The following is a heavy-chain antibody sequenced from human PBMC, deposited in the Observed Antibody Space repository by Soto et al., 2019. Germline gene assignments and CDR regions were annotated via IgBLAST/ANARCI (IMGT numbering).Heavy chain of an antibody. J-gene: IGHJ6*02. V-gene: IGHV3-33*01. Sequence: GGSLGLSCAASGFTFSSYGMHWVRQAPGKGLEWVAVIWYDGSNKYYADSVKGRFTISRDNSKNTLYLQMNSLRAEDTAVYYCARDFHVDTAMDDYYYYGMDVWGQGTTVTVSS. CDR3: ARDFHVDTAMDDYYYYGMDV. D-gene: IGHD5-18*01. CDR1: GFTFSSYG. CDR2: IWYDGSNK.